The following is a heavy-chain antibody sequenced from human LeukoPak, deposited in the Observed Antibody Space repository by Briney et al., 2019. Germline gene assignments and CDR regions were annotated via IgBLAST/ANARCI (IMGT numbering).Heavy chain of an antibody. CDR1: GGSISSSSYY. V-gene: IGHV4-39*01. Sequence: PSETLSLTCTVSGGSISSSSYYWGWIRQPPGKGPEWIGSIYYSGSTYYNPSLKSRVTISVDTSKNQFSLKLSSVTAADTAVYYCTRLEGSGWYVGNWFDPWGQGTLVTVSS. CDR3: TRLEGSGWYVGNWFDP. CDR2: IYYSGST. D-gene: IGHD6-19*01. J-gene: IGHJ5*02.